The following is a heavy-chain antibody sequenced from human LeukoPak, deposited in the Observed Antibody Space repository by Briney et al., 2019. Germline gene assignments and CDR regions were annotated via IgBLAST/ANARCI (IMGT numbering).Heavy chain of an antibody. CDR1: GGSFSGYY. D-gene: IGHD6-13*01. CDR2: INHSGST. Sequence: SETLSLTCAVYGGSFSGYYWSWIRQPPGKGLEWIGEINHSGSTNYNPSLKSRVTISVDTSKNQFSLKLSSVTAADTAVYYCARGILYSSSWYYIFDYWGQGTLVTVSS. CDR3: ARGILYSSSWYYIFDY. J-gene: IGHJ4*02. V-gene: IGHV4-34*01.